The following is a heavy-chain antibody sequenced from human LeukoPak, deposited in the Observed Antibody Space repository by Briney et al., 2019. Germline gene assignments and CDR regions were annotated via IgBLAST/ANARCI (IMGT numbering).Heavy chain of an antibody. CDR2: ISAYNGNT. D-gene: IGHD3-22*01. CDR1: GYTFTSYG. V-gene: IGHV1-18*01. CDR3: ASFGGYYRDYYYMDV. J-gene: IGHJ6*03. Sequence: ASVKVSCKASGYTFTSYGISWVRQAPGQGLEWMGWISAYNGNTNYAQKLQGRVTMTTDPSTSTAYMELRSLRSDDTAVYYCASFGGYYRDYYYMDVWGKGTTVTVSS.